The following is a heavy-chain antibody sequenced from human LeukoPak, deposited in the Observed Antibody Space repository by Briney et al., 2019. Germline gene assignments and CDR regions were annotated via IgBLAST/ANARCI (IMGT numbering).Heavy chain of an antibody. J-gene: IGHJ4*02. CDR3: ARAQWEQPFDY. V-gene: IGHV4-59*08. D-gene: IGHD1-26*01. CDR2: IYYSGTT. CDR1: GGSISSYY. Sequence: SETLSLTCTVSGGSISSYYWSWIRQPPGEGLEWIGYIYYSGTTKCNPSLKSRVTISVDTPKNQFSLNLNSVTAADTAVYYCARAQWEQPFDYWGQGTLVTVSS.